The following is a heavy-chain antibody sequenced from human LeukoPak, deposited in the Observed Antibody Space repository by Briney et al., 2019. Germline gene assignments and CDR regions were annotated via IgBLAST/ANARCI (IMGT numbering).Heavy chain of an antibody. CDR1: GFPFSDFV. Sequence: TGGSLRLSCEASGFPFSDFVMHWVRQAPGKGLEWVSVMRYDGNNKYYADSVKGRFTISRDNSKNTLYLQMNSLESEDTAVYYCAKDRWGAVASFDYWGQGTLVTVSS. CDR3: AKDRWGAVASFDY. V-gene: IGHV3-30*02. D-gene: IGHD6-19*01. J-gene: IGHJ4*02. CDR2: MRYDGNNK.